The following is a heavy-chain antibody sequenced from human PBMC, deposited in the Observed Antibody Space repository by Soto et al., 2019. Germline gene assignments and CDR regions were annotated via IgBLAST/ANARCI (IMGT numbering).Heavy chain of an antibody. CDR2: IIPIFGTA. Sequence: QVQLVQSGAEVKKPGSSVKVSCKASGGTFSSYAISWVRQAPGQGLEWMGGIIPIFGTANYAQRFQDRVTITADKSTSTAYMEVSSLRSEDTAVYYCARERSRYDRSGYYRPDYWGQGTLVTVSS. CDR3: ARERSRYDRSGYYRPDY. D-gene: IGHD3-22*01. CDR1: GGTFSSYA. V-gene: IGHV1-69*06. J-gene: IGHJ4*02.